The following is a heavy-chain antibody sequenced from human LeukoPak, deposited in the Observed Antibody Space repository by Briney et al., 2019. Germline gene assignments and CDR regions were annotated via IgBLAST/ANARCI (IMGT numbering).Heavy chain of an antibody. CDR2: IRPKADNYAT. J-gene: IGHJ4*02. Sequence: PGGSLRLSCAASGFTFSDSAMHWVRQASGIGLEWVGRIRPKADNYATAYAATVRGRFTISRDDSKDTAYLQMDSLKTEDTAVYYCARRTGGSHPDPFDCWGQGALVTVSS. CDR3: ARRTGGSHPDPFDC. D-gene: IGHD1-1*01. CDR1: GFTFSDSA. V-gene: IGHV3-73*01.